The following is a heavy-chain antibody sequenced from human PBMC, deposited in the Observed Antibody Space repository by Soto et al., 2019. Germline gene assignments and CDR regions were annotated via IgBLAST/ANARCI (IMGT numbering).Heavy chain of an antibody. CDR2: IIPIFGTA. CDR1: GGTFSSYA. CDR3: ARVQYYDSSGYYPDFDY. V-gene: IGHV1-69*13. Sequence: ASVKVSCKASGGTFSSYAISWVRQAPGQGLEWMGGIIPIFGTANYAQKFQGRVTITADESTSTAYMELSSLRSEDTAVYYCARVQYYDSSGYYPDFDYWGQGTLVTVSS. D-gene: IGHD3-22*01. J-gene: IGHJ4*02.